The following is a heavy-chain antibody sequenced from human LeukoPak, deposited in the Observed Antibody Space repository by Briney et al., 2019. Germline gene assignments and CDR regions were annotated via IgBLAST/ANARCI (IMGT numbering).Heavy chain of an antibody. CDR1: GYSFTTYW. CDR2: IYPGDSDT. D-gene: IGHD4-17*01. J-gene: IGHJ1*01. CDR3: ARSTNDYGATGYLQY. V-gene: IGHV5-51*01. Sequence: GESLKISCKGSGYSFTTYWIVWVRQMPGKGLEWMGIIYPGDSDTRYSPSFQGQVTISADKSINTAYLQWSSLKASDTAMYYCARSTNDYGATGYLQYWGQGTLVTVSS.